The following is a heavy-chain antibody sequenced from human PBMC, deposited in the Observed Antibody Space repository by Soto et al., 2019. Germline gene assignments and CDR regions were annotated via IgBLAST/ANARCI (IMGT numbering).Heavy chain of an antibody. CDR1: GFTFSSYS. Sequence: PGGSLRLSCAASGFTFSSYSMNWVRQAPGKGLEWVSYISSSSTIYYADSVKGRFTISRDNAKNSLYLQMNSLRAEDTAVYYCARTRSNYDFWSGIYYYYYMDVWGKGTTVTFSS. CDR3: ARTRSNYDFWSGIYYYYYMDV. V-gene: IGHV3-48*01. D-gene: IGHD3-3*01. J-gene: IGHJ6*03. CDR2: ISSSSTI.